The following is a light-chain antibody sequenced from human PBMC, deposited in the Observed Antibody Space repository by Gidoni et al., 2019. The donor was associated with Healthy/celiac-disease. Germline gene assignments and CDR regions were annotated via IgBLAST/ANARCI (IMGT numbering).Light chain of an antibody. V-gene: IGKV1-39*01. Sequence: DIQMTQSPSSLSASVGDRVTITCRASQSISSYLNWYQQKPGKAPKLLIYAASSLQRGVPSRFSGSGSGTDFTPTISSLQTEDFATYYCQQSYSTPPTFGQGTKLEIK. J-gene: IGKJ2*01. CDR3: QQSYSTPPT. CDR1: QSISSY. CDR2: AAS.